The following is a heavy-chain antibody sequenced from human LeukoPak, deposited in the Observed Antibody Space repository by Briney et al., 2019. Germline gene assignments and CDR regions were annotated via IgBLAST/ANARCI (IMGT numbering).Heavy chain of an antibody. CDR3: AELGITMIGGV. J-gene: IGHJ6*04. CDR1: GFTFSTYA. V-gene: IGHV3-23*01. CDR2: ISADGAVT. Sequence: GGSLRLSCAASGFTFSTYAMSWIRQAPGKGLEWVSAISADGAVTFYADSVRGRFTMSRDNSKNTLNLQMNSLRAEDTAVYYCAELGITMIGGVWGKGTTVTISS. D-gene: IGHD3-10*02.